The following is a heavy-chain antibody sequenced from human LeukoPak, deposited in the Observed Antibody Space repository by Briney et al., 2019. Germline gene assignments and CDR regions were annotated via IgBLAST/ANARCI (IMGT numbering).Heavy chain of an antibody. CDR1: GGSISSYY. CDR3: ASTRLYYYDSSGYNFDY. V-gene: IGHV4-59*08. CDR2: IYYSGST. Sequence: PSETLSLTCTVSGGSISSYYWSWLRQPPGKGLEWIGYIYYSGSTNYNPSLKSRVTISVDTSKNQFSLKLSSVTAADTAVYYCASTRLYYYDSSGYNFDYWGQGTLVTVSS. J-gene: IGHJ4*02. D-gene: IGHD3-22*01.